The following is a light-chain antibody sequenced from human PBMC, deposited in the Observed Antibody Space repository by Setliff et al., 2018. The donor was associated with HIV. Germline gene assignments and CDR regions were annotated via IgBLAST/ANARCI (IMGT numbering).Light chain of an antibody. Sequence: QSVLTQPRSVSGSPGQSVTISCTGTSSDVGGYNYVSWYQQHPGKAPKLMIYDVSKRPSGVPDRFSGSKSGNTASLTISGLQADDEADYYCSSYTSSSTDIYVFGTGTKVTVL. CDR3: SSYTSSSTDIYV. J-gene: IGLJ1*01. V-gene: IGLV2-11*01. CDR2: DVS. CDR1: SSDVGGYNY.